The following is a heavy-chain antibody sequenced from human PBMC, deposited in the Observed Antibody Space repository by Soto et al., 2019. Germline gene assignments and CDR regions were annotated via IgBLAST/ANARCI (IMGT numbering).Heavy chain of an antibody. CDR1: GFSLSDYW. CDR2: ITRDGSST. D-gene: IGHD5-18*01. Sequence: EVQLVESGGGLVQPGGSLRLSCAASGFSLSDYWMHWVRQAPGEGLVWLSRITRDGSSTNYADSVKGRFTISRDNAKNTLYLQVNSLRGEDTAVYYCARGANGYYDFDYWGQGTLVNVSS. V-gene: IGHV3-74*01. J-gene: IGHJ4*02. CDR3: ARGANGYYDFDY.